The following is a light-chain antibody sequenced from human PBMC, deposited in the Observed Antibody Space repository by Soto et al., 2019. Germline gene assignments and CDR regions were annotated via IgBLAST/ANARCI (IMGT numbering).Light chain of an antibody. Sequence: QSVLTQPASVSASPGESIIISCTGTSSDVGGQNCVSWYQQYPGKAPKLMIYDVNNRPSGVSNRFSGSKSGNTASLTISGLQAEDEADYFCCSYATGSVYVFGTGTKVTVL. CDR3: CSYATGSVYV. CDR1: SSDVGGQNC. CDR2: DVN. V-gene: IGLV2-14*01. J-gene: IGLJ1*01.